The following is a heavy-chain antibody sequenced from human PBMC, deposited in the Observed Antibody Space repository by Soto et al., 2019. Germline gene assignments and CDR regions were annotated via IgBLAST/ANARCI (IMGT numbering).Heavy chain of an antibody. J-gene: IGHJ3*02. V-gene: IGHV4-39*01. Sequence: QLQLQESGPGLVKPSETLSLTCTVSGGSISSSSYYWGWIRQPPGKGLEWIGSIYYSGSTYYNPSLKSRVTISVDTSKNQFSLKLSSVTAADTAVYYCARRKSLSSTVTTLSVYAFDIWGQGTMVTVSS. CDR3: ARRKSLSSTVTTLSVYAFDI. D-gene: IGHD4-17*01. CDR2: IYYSGST. CDR1: GGSISSSSYY.